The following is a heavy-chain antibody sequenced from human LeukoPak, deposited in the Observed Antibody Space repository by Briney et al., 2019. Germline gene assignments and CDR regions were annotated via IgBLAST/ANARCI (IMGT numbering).Heavy chain of an antibody. D-gene: IGHD2-15*01. CDR1: GCTFTSYD. CDR2: MNPNSGNT. J-gene: IGHJ3*02. V-gene: IGHV1-8*03. CDR3: ARGPKYSRAFDI. Sequence: ASVKVSCKASGCTFTSYDINWVRQATGQGLEWMGWMNPNSGNTGYAQKFQGRVTITRNTSISAAYMELSSLRSEDTAVYYCARGPKYSRAFDIWGQGTMVTVSS.